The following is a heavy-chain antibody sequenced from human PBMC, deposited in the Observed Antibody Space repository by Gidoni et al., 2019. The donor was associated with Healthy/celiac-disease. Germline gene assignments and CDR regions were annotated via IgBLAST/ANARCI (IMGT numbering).Heavy chain of an antibody. J-gene: IGHJ4*02. CDR3: ARAEQQLSSYYFDY. Sequence: WIRQPPGKGLEWIGYIYYSGSTNYNPSLKSRVTISVDTSKNQFSLKLSSVTAADTAVYYCARAEQQLSSYYFDYWGQGTLVTVSS. CDR2: IYYSGST. D-gene: IGHD6-13*01. V-gene: IGHV4-59*01.